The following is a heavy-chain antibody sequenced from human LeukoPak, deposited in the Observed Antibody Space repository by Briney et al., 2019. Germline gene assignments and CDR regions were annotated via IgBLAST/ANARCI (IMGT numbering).Heavy chain of an antibody. CDR2: ISAYNGNT. CDR3: ARCPRYCDGGSCYCSGLDV. CDR1: GYTFTSYA. Sequence: ASVKVSCKASGYTFTSYAMNWVRQAPGQGLEWMGWISAYNGNTNYAQKLQDRVTMTTDTSTRTAYMELRSLRSDDTAVYYCARCPRYCDGGSCYCSGLDVWGQGTTVTVSS. J-gene: IGHJ6*02. V-gene: IGHV1-18*01. D-gene: IGHD2-15*01.